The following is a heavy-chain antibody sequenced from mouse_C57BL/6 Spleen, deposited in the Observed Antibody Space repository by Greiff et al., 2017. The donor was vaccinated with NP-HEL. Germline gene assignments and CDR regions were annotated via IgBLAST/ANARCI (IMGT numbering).Heavy chain of an antibody. J-gene: IGHJ3*01. CDR2: ISDGGSYT. Sequence: EVKLVESGGGLVKPGGSLKLSCAASGFTFSSYAMSWVRQTPEKRLEWVATISDGGSYTYYPDNVKGRFTISRDSAKNNLYLQMSHLKSEDTAMYYCARSTTAQVFAYWGQGTLVTVSA. CDR3: ARSTTAQVFAY. V-gene: IGHV5-4*03. CDR1: GFTFSSYA. D-gene: IGHD3-2*02.